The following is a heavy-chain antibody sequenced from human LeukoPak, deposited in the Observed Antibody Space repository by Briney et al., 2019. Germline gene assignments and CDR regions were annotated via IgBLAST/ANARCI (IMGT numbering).Heavy chain of an antibody. V-gene: IGHV1-8*01. CDR3: AREGAAAEDVNWFDP. CDR1: GYTFTSYD. D-gene: IGHD6-25*01. Sequence: ASAKVSCKASGYTFTSYDINWVRQATGQGLEWMGWMNPNSGNTGYAQKFQGRVTMTRDTSISTAYMELNSLRSDDTAVYYCAREGAAAEDVNWFDPWGQGTLVTVSS. CDR2: MNPNSGNT. J-gene: IGHJ5*02.